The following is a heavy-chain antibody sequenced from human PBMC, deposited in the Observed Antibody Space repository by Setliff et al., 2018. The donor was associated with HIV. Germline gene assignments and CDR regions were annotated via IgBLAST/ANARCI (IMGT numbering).Heavy chain of an antibody. CDR3: AKGLSGSYRTTSFDS. CDR1: GFNISRYS. J-gene: IGHJ4*02. Sequence: PGGSLRLSCAGSGFNISRYSMNWVRQAPGKGLEWLSYIRSSSDNIYYADSVRGRFTISRDNAKNSPYLQMNSLRVDDTGIYNCAKGLSGSYRTTSFDSWGQGTQVTVSS. D-gene: IGHD3-16*02. V-gene: IGHV3-48*04. CDR2: IRSSSDNI.